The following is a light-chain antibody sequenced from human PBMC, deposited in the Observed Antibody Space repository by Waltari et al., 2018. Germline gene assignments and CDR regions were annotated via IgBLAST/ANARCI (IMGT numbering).Light chain of an antibody. Sequence: QSALTQPASVSGSPGQSITISCTGTSSDVGSSNLVSWYQQHPGKAPKLMIYGVSKRPSGVSNRFSGSKSGNTASLTISGLQAEDEADYYCCSYAGSPWVFGGGTKLTVL. CDR2: GVS. CDR3: CSYAGSPWV. CDR1: SSDVGSSNL. V-gene: IGLV2-23*02. J-gene: IGLJ3*02.